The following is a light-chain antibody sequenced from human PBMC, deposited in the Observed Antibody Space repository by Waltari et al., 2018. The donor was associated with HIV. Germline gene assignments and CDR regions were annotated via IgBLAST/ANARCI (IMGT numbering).Light chain of an antibody. CDR2: GAS. J-gene: IGKJ2*03. CDR1: QSVSSSY. CDR3: QQYGSSPPYS. Sequence: EIVLTPSPGTLSLSPGERATLSCRASQSVSSSYLAWYQQKPGQAPRLLIYGASSRATGIPDRFGGSGSGTDFTLTISRLEPEDFAVYYCQQYGSSPPYSFGQGTKLEIK. V-gene: IGKV3-20*01.